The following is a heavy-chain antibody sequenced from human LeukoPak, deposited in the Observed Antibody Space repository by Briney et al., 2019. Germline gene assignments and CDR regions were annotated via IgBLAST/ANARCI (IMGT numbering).Heavy chain of an antibody. CDR3: ARFRSPDAFDM. Sequence: SETLSLTCTVSGGSISSYYWNWSRQPRGKGLEWIGYIYYSGRSNVDPSHKSRVTISLDTSKKQFSLKLSSVTAADTAVYYCARFRSPDAFDMWGQATTAAVSS. CDR1: GGSISSYY. V-gene: IGHV4-59*01. J-gene: IGHJ3*02. CDR2: IYYSGRS.